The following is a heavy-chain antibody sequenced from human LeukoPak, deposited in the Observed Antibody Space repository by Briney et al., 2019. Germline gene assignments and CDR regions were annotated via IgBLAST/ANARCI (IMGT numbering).Heavy chain of an antibody. D-gene: IGHD2-21*01. CDR3: ARGVRVYFDY. V-gene: IGHV3-23*01. J-gene: IGHJ4*02. CDR2: ISATGGTT. Sequence: GGSLRLSCEASGFTFSTYAMSWVRQAPGKGLDWVSSISATGGTTYYADSVKGRFTISRDSSKNTLYLQMNSLRAEDTAVYYCARGVRVYFDYWGQGTLVTVSS. CDR1: GFTFSTYA.